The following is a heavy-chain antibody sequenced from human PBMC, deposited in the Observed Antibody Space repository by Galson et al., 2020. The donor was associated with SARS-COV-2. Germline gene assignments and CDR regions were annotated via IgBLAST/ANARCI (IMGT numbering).Heavy chain of an antibody. Sequence: ASVKVSCKASGYTLISVYIHCVRQAPGQGLEWRGVINPSGDITSYAQKLRGRVTVTRDMSTQTVYMELSSLTSEDTAVYYCAREWGDINSSVFDYWGQGSLVVVSS. CDR3: AREWGDINSSVFDY. CDR1: GYTLISVY. D-gene: IGHD2-21*01. CDR2: INPSGDIT. J-gene: IGHJ4*02. V-gene: IGHV1-46*04.